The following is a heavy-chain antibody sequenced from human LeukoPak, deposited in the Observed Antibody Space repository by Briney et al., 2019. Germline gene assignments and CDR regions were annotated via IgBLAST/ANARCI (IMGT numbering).Heavy chain of an antibody. J-gene: IGHJ4*02. CDR3: TRGGPNYYYDSSGRLFDY. V-gene: IGHV3-49*03. Sequence: GGCLRLSCSASGFIFGDYAMSWFRQAPGKGLEWVGFIRSKAYGGTTEYAASVKGRFTISRDDSKSIAYLQMNSLKTEDTAVYYCTRGGPNYYYDSSGRLFDYWGQGTLVTVSS. CDR2: IRSKAYGGTT. D-gene: IGHD3-22*01. CDR1: GFIFGDYA.